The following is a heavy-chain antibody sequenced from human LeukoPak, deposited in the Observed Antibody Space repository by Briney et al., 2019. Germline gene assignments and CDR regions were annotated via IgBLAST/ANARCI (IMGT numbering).Heavy chain of an antibody. CDR1: GDSVSSNSAA. Sequence: SQTLSPTCAISGDSVSSNSAAWNWIRQSPSRGLEWLGRTYYRSKWNKNYAASVKSRITINPDTSKNQLSLQLNSVTPEDTAVYYCARGYMGTTDYWGQGTLVIASS. J-gene: IGHJ4*02. V-gene: IGHV6-1*01. CDR2: TYYRSKWNK. CDR3: ARGYMGTTDY. D-gene: IGHD1-7*01.